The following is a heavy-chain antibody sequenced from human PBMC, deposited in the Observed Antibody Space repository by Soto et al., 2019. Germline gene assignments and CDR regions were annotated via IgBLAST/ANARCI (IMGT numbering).Heavy chain of an antibody. CDR2: ISGSGGST. D-gene: IGHD1-26*01. CDR3: AKDRNSKTAVGATTVLDY. V-gene: IGHV3-23*01. Sequence: GGSLRLSCAASGFTFSSYAMSWVRQAPGKGLEWVSAISGSGGSTYYADSVKGRFTISRDNSKNTLYLQMNSLRAEDTAVYYCAKDRNSKTAVGATTVLDYWGQGTLVTVSS. J-gene: IGHJ4*02. CDR1: GFTFSSYA.